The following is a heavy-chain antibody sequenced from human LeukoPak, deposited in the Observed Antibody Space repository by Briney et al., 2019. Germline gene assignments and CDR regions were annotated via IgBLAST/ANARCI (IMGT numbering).Heavy chain of an antibody. CDR1: GFTFSNSG. Sequence: GGFLRLSCAAPGFTFSNSGMHWVRQAPGNGLEWVAFVRFDGINEYYTDSVKGRFAISRDNSKNTLYLQMNSLRAEDTAVYYCAKDSGGSFLVSEIDYWGQGTLVTVSS. D-gene: IGHD3-16*01. V-gene: IGHV3-30*02. J-gene: IGHJ4*02. CDR2: VRFDGINE. CDR3: AKDSGGSFLVSEIDY.